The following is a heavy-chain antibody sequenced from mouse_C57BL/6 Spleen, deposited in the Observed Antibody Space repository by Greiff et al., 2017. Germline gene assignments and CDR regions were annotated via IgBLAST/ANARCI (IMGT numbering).Heavy chain of an antibody. V-gene: IGHV5-16*01. CDR2: INYDGSST. D-gene: IGHD1-1*01. CDR1: GFTFSDYY. J-gene: IGHJ2*01. Sequence: EVQVVESEGGLVQPGSSMKLSCTASGFTFSDYYMAWVRQVPEKGLEWVANINYDGSSTYYLDSLKSRFIISRDNAKNILYLQMSSLKSEDTATYYCARGDGISYFDYWGQGTTLTVSS. CDR3: ARGDGISYFDY.